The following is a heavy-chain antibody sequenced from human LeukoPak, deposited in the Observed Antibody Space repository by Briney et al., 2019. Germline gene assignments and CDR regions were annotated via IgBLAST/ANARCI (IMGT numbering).Heavy chain of an antibody. V-gene: IGHV3-30*03. Sequence: GRSLRLSCAASGITFSSSGMHWVRQAPGKGRDWVAIISHDGSNKYYADSVKGRFTISRDKSKNTLYLQMNSLRPEDTAVYYCVMETRETVGVTTMWTDSWGQGTLVTVSS. D-gene: IGHD1-26*01. CDR2: ISHDGSNK. CDR3: VMETRETVGVTTMWTDS. CDR1: GITFSSSG. J-gene: IGHJ4*02.